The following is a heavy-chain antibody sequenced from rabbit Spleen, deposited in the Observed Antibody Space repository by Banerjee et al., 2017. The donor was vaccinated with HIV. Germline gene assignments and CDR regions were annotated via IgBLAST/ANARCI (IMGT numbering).Heavy chain of an antibody. CDR2: INTATGKA. V-gene: IGHV1S40*01. CDR3: VREVAARFNL. D-gene: IGHD4-1*01. J-gene: IGHJ4*01. CDR1: GFDFTTTYY. Sequence: QSLEESGGDLVKPGASLTLTCKASGFDFTTTYYMCWVRQAPGKGLEWIACINTATGKAVYATWAKGRFTISSHNAQNTLYLQLSSLTAADTATYFCVREVAARFNLWGPGTLVTVS.